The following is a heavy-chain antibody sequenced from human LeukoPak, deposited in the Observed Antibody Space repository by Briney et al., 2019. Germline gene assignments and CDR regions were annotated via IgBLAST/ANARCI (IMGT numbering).Heavy chain of an antibody. Sequence: SETLSLTCTVSGGSISSSSYYWGWIRPPPGKGLEWIGSIYYSGSTYYNPSLKSRVTISVDTSKNQFSLKLSSVTAADTAVYYCARDNHYDSSGYYYGNWFDPWGQGTLVTVSS. D-gene: IGHD3-22*01. CDR2: IYYSGST. V-gene: IGHV4-39*07. CDR3: ARDNHYDSSGYYYGNWFDP. CDR1: GGSISSSSYY. J-gene: IGHJ5*02.